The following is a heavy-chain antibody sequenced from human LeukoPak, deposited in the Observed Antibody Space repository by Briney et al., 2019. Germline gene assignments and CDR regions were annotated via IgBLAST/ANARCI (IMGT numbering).Heavy chain of an antibody. CDR1: GFTVNSNY. J-gene: IGHJ4*02. Sequence: PGGSLRLSCAASGFTVNSNYLSWVRQAPGKGLEWVSTLYNTGNTYCANSVKGRFSIFRDNSKNTLFLQMNSLRAEDTAVYYCARLTPAAGRLYFVDWGPGTLVTVSS. CDR3: ARLTPAAGRLYFVD. CDR2: LYNTGNT. D-gene: IGHD6-13*01. V-gene: IGHV3-53*01.